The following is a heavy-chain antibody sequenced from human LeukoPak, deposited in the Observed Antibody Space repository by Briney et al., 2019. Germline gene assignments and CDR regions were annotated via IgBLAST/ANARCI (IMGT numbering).Heavy chain of an antibody. CDR3: ARQARNYYHSGEDFDY. D-gene: IGHD3-10*01. V-gene: IGHV5-51*01. CDR1: GYKFPTYW. J-gene: IGHJ4*02. CDR2: IYPDESDT. Sequence: GESLKISCHGSGYKFPTYWIAWVRQMPGKGLEWMGIIYPDESDTTYSPSFRGQVTISADTSNNTAYLRWNSPKASDSGMYYCARQARNYYHSGEDFDYWGQGTRVTVSS.